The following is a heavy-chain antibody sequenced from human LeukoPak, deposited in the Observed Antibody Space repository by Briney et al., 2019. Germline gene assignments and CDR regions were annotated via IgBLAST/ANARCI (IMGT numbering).Heavy chain of an antibody. V-gene: IGHV1-2*02. CDR1: GYTFTGYY. CDR2: INPNSGGT. CDR3: ARDLMSNSFDSDY. J-gene: IGHJ4*02. D-gene: IGHD4-23*01. Sequence: ASVKVSCKASGYTFTGYYMHWVRQAPGQGLEWMGWINPNSGGTNYAQKFQGRVTMTRDTSISTAYMELSRLRSDDTAVYYCARDLMSNSFDSDYWGQGTLVTVSS.